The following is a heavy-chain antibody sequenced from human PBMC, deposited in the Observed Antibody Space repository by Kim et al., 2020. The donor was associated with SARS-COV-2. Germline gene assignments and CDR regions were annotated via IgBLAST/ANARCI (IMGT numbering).Heavy chain of an antibody. D-gene: IGHD3-10*01. Sequence: VKGRFTIYSDNAKNTLYLQMNSLRAEDTAVYYCARVGWGTYGYYYYYMDVWGKGTTVTVSS. V-gene: IGHV3-74*01. J-gene: IGHJ6*03. CDR3: ARVGWGTYGYYYYYMDV.